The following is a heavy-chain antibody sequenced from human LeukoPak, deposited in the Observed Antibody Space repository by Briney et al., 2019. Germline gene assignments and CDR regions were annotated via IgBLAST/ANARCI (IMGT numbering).Heavy chain of an antibody. Sequence: GGSLRLSCAASGFTFSSYEMNWVRQAPGKGLEWISYISSSGSTIYYADSVKGRFTISRDNAKNSLYLQMNSLRAEDTAVYYCASSRGSWPDYFDYWGQGTLVTVSP. CDR1: GFTFSSYE. D-gene: IGHD6-13*01. J-gene: IGHJ4*02. CDR2: ISSSGSTI. CDR3: ASSRGSWPDYFDY. V-gene: IGHV3-48*03.